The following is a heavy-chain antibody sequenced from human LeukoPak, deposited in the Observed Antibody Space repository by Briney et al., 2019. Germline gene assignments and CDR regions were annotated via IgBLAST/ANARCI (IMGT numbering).Heavy chain of an antibody. J-gene: IGHJ6*02. CDR3: ARGRRGYCSSTSCNYYYYGMDV. CDR1: GGTFSIYA. V-gene: IGHV1-69*01. CDR2: IIPIFGTA. Sequence: GASVTVSCTASGGTFSIYAISWVRQAPGQGLEWMGGIIPIFGTANYAQKFQGRVTITADESTSTAYMELSSLRSEDTAVYYCARGRRGYCSSTSCNYYYYGMDVWGQGTTVTVSS. D-gene: IGHD2-2*01.